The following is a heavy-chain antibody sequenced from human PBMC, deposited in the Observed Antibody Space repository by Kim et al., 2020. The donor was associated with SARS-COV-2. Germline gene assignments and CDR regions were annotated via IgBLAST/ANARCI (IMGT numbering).Heavy chain of an antibody. D-gene: IGHD4-4*01. J-gene: IGHJ6*02. CDR3: ARDVGPVTTLVTYYYYYGMDV. Sequence: GGSLRLSCAASGFTFSSYSMNWVRQAPGKGLEWVSSISSSSSYIYYADSVKGRFTISRDNAKNSLYLQMNSLRAEDPAVYYCARDVGPVTTLVTYYYYYGMDVWGQGTTLTVSS. CDR1: GFTFSSYS. CDR2: ISSSSSYI. V-gene: IGHV3-21*01.